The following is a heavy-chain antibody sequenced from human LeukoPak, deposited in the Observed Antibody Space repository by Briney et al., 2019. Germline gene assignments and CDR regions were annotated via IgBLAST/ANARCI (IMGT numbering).Heavy chain of an antibody. Sequence: SETLSLTCTVFGGSISSYYWSWIRQPPGKGLEWIGYIYYSGSTNYNPSLKSRVTISVDTSKNQFSLKLSSVTAADTAVYYCARMASGTGSFDYWGQGTLVTVSS. V-gene: IGHV4-59*01. CDR2: IYYSGST. D-gene: IGHD6-19*01. CDR1: GGSISSYY. J-gene: IGHJ4*02. CDR3: ARMASGTGSFDY.